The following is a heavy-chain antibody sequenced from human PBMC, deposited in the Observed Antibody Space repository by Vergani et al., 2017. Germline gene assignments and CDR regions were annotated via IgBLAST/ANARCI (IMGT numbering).Heavy chain of an antibody. CDR3: ARTFPGDGYNGALMI. V-gene: IGHV5-51*01. J-gene: IGHJ4*02. Sequence: EVQLVQSGAEVKKPGESLKISCKGSGYSFTSYWIGWVRQMPGKGLEWMGIIYPGDSDTRYSPSVQGQVTLSADKSISTAYLQWSSLKASDTAMYYCARTFPGDGYNGALMIWGQGTLVTVSS. CDR1: GYSFTSYW. D-gene: IGHD5-24*01. CDR2: IYPGDSDT.